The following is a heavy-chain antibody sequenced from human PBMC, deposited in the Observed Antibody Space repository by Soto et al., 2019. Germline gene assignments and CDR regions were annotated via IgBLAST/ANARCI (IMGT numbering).Heavy chain of an antibody. CDR1: GGSISSYY. Sequence: SETLSLTCTVSGGSISSYYWSWIRQHPGKGLEWIGYIYYSGSTNYNPSLKSRVTISVDTSKNPFSLKLSSVTAADTAVYYCARVGMTTVTRNYYYYGMDVWGQGTTVTVSS. CDR2: IYYSGST. J-gene: IGHJ6*02. D-gene: IGHD4-4*01. CDR3: ARVGMTTVTRNYYYYGMDV. V-gene: IGHV4-59*01.